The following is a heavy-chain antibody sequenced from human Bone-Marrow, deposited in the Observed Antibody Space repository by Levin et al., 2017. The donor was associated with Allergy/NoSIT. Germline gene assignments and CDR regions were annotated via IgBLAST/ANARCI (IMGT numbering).Heavy chain of an antibody. CDR2: INTRGTTI. J-gene: IGHJ4*02. CDR1: GFTFSDYV. Sequence: GESLKISCAASGFTFSDYVMNWVRLAPGKGLEWVAFINTRGTTIDYEDSVKGRFTVSRDNAKNSLDLQMNSLRAEDTAVDYCARGLTVFGVVRGFDYWGQGTLVTVSS. CDR3: ARGLTVFGVVRGFDY. D-gene: IGHD3-3*01. V-gene: IGHV3-48*01.